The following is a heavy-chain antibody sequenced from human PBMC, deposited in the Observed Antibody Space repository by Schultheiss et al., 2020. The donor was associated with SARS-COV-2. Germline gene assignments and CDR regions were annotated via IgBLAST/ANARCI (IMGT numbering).Heavy chain of an antibody. Sequence: GSLRLSCAASGFTFSSYSMNWVRQAPGKGLEWVSRINSDGSSTSYADSVKGRFTISRDNSKNTLYLQMNSLRAEDTAVYYCARNHSSGWSLDYWGQGTLVTVSS. D-gene: IGHD6-19*01. CDR2: INSDGSST. CDR1: GFTFSSYS. J-gene: IGHJ4*02. CDR3: ARNHSSGWSLDY. V-gene: IGHV3-74*01.